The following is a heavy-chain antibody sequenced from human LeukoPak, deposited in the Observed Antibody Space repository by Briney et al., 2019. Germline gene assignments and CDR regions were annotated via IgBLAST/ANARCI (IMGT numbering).Heavy chain of an antibody. CDR2: ISSSGGST. V-gene: IGHV3-23*01. J-gene: IGHJ3*02. Sequence: GGSLRLSCAASGFTFSSYAMSWVRQAPGKGLEWVSAISSSGGSTYYADSVKGRVTISRDNSKNTLYLQMNSLRAEDTDVYYCAKKLRYYDSSGYYYGAFDIWGQGTMVTVSS. CDR1: GFTFSSYA. CDR3: AKKLRYYDSSGYYYGAFDI. D-gene: IGHD3-22*01.